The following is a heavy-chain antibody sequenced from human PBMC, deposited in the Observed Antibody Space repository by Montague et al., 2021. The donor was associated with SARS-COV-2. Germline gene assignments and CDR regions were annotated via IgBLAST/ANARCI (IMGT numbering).Heavy chain of an antibody. V-gene: IGHV4-34*01. Sequence: SETLSLTCDVHGGSFSTYSWNWIRQPPGKGLEWIGEIHHGGSTNYNPSLKSRVTISADTSKNQFSLKLTSVAAADTAVYYCARLGDGVVPSPILGVGPYYSYYYMDVWGKGTTVTVSS. CDR3: ARLGDGVVPSPILGVGPYYSYYYMDV. CDR2: IHHGGST. J-gene: IGHJ6*03. D-gene: IGHD3-10*01. CDR1: GGSFSTYS.